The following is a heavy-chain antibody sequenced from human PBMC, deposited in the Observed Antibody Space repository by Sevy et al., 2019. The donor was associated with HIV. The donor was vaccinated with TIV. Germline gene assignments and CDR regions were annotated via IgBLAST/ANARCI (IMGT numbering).Heavy chain of an antibody. D-gene: IGHD2-2*01. J-gene: IGHJ6*02. CDR2: IIPIFGTA. V-gene: IGHV1-69*13. CDR3: ARLLVVVPAATTYYYYGMDV. Sequence: ASVKVSCKASGGTFSSYAISWVRQAPGQGLEWMGGIIPIFGTANYAQKFQGRVTITADESTGTAYMELSSLRSEDTAVYYCARLLVVVPAATTYYYYGMDVWGQGTTVTVSS. CDR1: GGTFSSYA.